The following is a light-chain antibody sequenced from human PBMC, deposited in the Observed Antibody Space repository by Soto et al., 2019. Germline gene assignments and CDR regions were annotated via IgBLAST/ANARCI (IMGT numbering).Light chain of an antibody. CDR3: HQYDSSPLT. J-gene: IGKJ4*01. CDR2: GAS. CDR1: QSVSSSY. Sequence: EIVLTQSPGTLSLSPGERATLSCRASQSVSSSYLAWYQQKPGQAPRLLIYGASSRSTGIPDRFSGSGCGTDFTLTISGVEPEDFAVYYCHQYDSSPLTFGGGTKVEIK. V-gene: IGKV3-20*01.